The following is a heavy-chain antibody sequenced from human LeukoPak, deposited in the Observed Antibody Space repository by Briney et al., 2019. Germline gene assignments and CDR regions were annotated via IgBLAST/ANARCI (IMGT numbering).Heavy chain of an antibody. D-gene: IGHD6-13*01. V-gene: IGHV4-59*01. CDR2: IYYSGST. J-gene: IGHJ5*02. Sequence: SETLSLTCTVSGGSISSYYWSWIRQPPGKGLEWIGYIYYSGSTNYNPSLKSQVTISVDTSKNQFSLKLSSVTAADTAVYYCAREHSWDANWFDPWGQGTLVTVSS. CDR1: GGSISSYY. CDR3: AREHSWDANWFDP.